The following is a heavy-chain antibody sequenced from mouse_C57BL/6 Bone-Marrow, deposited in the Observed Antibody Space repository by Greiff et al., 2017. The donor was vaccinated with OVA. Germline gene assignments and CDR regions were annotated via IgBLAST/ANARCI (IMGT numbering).Heavy chain of an antibody. Sequence: QVQLKESGAELARSGASVKMSCKASGYTFTSYTMHWVKQRPGQGLEWIGYINPSSGYTKYNQKFKDKATLTADKSSSTAYMQLSSLTSEDSAVYYCARSGGSSYVGWYFDVWGTGTTVTVSS. CDR2: INPSSGYT. V-gene: IGHV1-4*01. D-gene: IGHD1-1*01. J-gene: IGHJ1*03. CDR1: GYTFTSYT. CDR3: ARSGGSSYVGWYFDV.